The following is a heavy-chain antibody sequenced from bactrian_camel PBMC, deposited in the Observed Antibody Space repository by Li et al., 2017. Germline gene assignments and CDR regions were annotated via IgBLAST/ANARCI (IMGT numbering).Heavy chain of an antibody. J-gene: IGHJ4*01. Sequence: HVQLVESGGDSVQVGGSLRLSCEASEYTYGEYCMGWFRQAPGKPREGVASITPQGGRTNYGDSVVGRFTISRNNAKNTLYLQLNSLKSEDTARYYCVAPDGGRNRVLYDYAYWGQGTQVTVS. CDR2: ITPQGGRT. D-gene: IGHD2*01. V-gene: IGHV3S1*01. CDR3: VAPDGGRNRVLYDYAY. CDR1: EYTYGEYC.